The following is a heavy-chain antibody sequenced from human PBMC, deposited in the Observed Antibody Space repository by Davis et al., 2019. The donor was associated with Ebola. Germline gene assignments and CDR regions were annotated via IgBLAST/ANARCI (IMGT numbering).Heavy chain of an antibody. Sequence: ASVKVSCKASGYTFTNYGITWVRQAPGQGLEWMGWINPHNGNTNYAQNVQGRVTMTTDTSTSTAYMEVGSLRSDDTAVYYCARAQFPTTSDHWGQGALVTVSS. CDR1: GYTFTNYG. CDR2: INPHNGNT. CDR3: ARAQFPTTSDH. D-gene: IGHD1-1*01. J-gene: IGHJ4*02. V-gene: IGHV1-18*04.